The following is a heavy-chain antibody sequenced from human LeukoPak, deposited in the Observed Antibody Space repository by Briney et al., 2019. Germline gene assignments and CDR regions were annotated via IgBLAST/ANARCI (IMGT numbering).Heavy chain of an antibody. CDR3: ARVVEGATRGRAFDI. CDR1: GGTFSSYT. V-gene: IGHV1-69*02. D-gene: IGHD1-26*01. Sequence: SVKVSCKASGGTFSSYTISWVRQAPGQGLGWMGRIIPTLGIANYAQKFQGRVTINEHKSTSTAYMELSSLRSEDPAVYYCARVVEGATRGRAFDIWGQGTMVPVSS. CDR2: IIPTLGIA. J-gene: IGHJ3*02.